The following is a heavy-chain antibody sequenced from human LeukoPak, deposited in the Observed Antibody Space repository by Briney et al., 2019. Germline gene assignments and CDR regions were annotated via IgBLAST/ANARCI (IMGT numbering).Heavy chain of an antibody. V-gene: IGHV1-2*02. CDR1: GYTFTGYY. J-gene: IGHJ4*02. CDR2: INPNSGGT. CDR3: ARHDYAPLSHFDY. Sequence: ASVKVSCKASGYTFTGYYMHWVRQAPGQGLEWMGWINPNSGGTNYAQKFQGRVTITADKSTSTAYMELSSLRSEDTAVYYCARHDYAPLSHFDYWGQGTLVTVSS. D-gene: IGHD4-17*01.